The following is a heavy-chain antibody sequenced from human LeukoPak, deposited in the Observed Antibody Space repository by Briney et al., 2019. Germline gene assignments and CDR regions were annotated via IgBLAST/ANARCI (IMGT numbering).Heavy chain of an antibody. J-gene: IGHJ6*02. CDR3: TKDLAGWAQDSYYGMDV. D-gene: IGHD6-19*01. Sequence: SGGSLRLSCAASGFTFSTYGMHWVRQAPGKGLEWVVVISYDGKNIFYADSVKGRFTISRDNSKSTLYLQMNRLRAEDTAVFYCTKDLAGWAQDSYYGMDVWGQGTPVTVSS. CDR1: GFTFSTYG. CDR2: ISYDGKNI. V-gene: IGHV3-30*18.